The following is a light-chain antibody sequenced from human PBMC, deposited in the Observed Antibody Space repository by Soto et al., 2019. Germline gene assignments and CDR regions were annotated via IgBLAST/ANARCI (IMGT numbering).Light chain of an antibody. Sequence: VVMTQSPVSLPVTLGQPASISCWASQILVYSDGNTYLNGFKQRPGKSPRRXIYKVSNRDSGVPDRFSGSRSGTDCARKSSRVEDGDVGVDDCMQGTHWPIIFGQGTRLEIK. J-gene: IGKJ5*01. CDR2: KVS. CDR1: QILVYSDGNTY. V-gene: IGKV2-30*01. CDR3: MQGTHWPII.